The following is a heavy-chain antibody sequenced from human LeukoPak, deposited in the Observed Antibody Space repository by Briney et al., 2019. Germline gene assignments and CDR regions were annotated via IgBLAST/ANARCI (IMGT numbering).Heavy chain of an antibody. J-gene: IGHJ4*02. D-gene: IGHD4/OR15-4a*01. CDR1: GFTLSSNS. Sequence: PGGSLRLSRTLSGFTLSSNSMSWVRQALGKGLEWVSFLYSDNTHYSDSVKGRFTISRDNSKNTLYLQMNSRRAGDTAVYYYTRRAGAYSHPYDYWGQGTLVTVSS. CDR3: TRRAGAYSHPYDY. V-gene: IGHV3-53*01. CDR2: LYSDNT.